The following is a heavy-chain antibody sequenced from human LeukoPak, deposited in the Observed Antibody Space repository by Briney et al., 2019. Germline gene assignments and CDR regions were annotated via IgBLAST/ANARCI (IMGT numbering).Heavy chain of an antibody. V-gene: IGHV4-34*01. CDR2: INHSGST. Sequence: SETLSLTCAVYGGSFSGYYWSWIRQPPGKGLEWIGEINHSGSTNYNPSLKSRVIISVDTSKNQFSLKLSSVTAADTAVYYCARGDYYDSSGYYADYWGQGTLVTVSS. CDR1: GGSFSGYY. J-gene: IGHJ4*02. CDR3: ARGDYYDSSGYYADY. D-gene: IGHD3-22*01.